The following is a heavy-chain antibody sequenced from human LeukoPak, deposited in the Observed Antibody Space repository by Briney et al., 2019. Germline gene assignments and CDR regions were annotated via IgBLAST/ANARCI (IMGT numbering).Heavy chain of an antibody. Sequence: PSETLSLTCAVSGGSISNYYWTWIRQPPGKGLEWIGYIYYSGSTNYNPSLKSRVTISVDTSKNQFSLKLSSMTAADTAVYYCARGPPPDFDCWGQGTLVTVSS. V-gene: IGHV4-59*08. J-gene: IGHJ4*02. CDR3: ARGPPPDFDC. CDR2: IYYSGST. CDR1: GGSISNYY.